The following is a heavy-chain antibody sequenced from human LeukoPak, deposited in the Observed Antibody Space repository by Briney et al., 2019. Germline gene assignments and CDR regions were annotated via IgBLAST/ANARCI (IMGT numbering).Heavy chain of an antibody. V-gene: IGHV4-59*01. CDR1: GGSISSYY. CDR2: IYYSGST. CDR3: ARADIVATNDAFDI. Sequence: SETLSLTCTVSGGSISSYYWSWIRQPPGKGLEWIGYIYYSGSTNYNPSLKSRVTISVDTSKNQFSLELSSVTAADTAVYYCARADIVATNDAFDIWGQGAMVTVSS. J-gene: IGHJ3*02. D-gene: IGHD5-12*01.